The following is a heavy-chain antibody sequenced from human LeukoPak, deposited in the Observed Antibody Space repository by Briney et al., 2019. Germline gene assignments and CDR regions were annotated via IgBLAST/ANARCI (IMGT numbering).Heavy chain of an antibody. V-gene: IGHV1-8*03. D-gene: IGHD3-10*01. CDR1: GYTFTSYD. CDR3: ARVFVEYYYGSGSYLGYYYYYMDV. J-gene: IGHJ6*03. Sequence: GASVKVSCKASGYTFTSYDINWVRQATGQGLEWMGWMNPNSGNTGYTQKFQGRVTITRNTSISTAYMELSSLRSEDTAVYYCARVFVEYYYGSGSYLGYYYYYMDVWGKGTTVTVSS. CDR2: MNPNSGNT.